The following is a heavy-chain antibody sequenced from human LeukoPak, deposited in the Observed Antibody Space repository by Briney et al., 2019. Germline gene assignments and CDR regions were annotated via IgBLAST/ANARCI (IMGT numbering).Heavy chain of an antibody. V-gene: IGHV4-4*02. CDR1: GGFISSSNW. CDR2: IYHSGST. D-gene: IGHD3-22*01. J-gene: IGHJ4*02. CDR3: ARVFGLDYYDSITDY. Sequence: SETLSLTCAVSGGFISSSNWWSWVRQPPGKGLEWIGEIYHSGSTNYNPSLKSRVTISVDKSKNQFSLKLSSVTAADTAVYYCARVFGLDYYDSITDYWGQGTLVTVSS.